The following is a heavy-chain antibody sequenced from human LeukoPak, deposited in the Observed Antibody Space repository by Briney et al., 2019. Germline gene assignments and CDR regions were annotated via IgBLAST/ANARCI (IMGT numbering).Heavy chain of an antibody. Sequence: SETLSLTCTVSGGSISSHYWSWIRRPPGKGLEWIGYIYYSGSTNYNPSLKSRVTISVDTSKNQFSLKLSSVTAADTAVYYCARTWFGELRSWFDPWGQGTLVTVSS. CDR3: ARTWFGELRSWFDP. CDR1: GGSISSHY. D-gene: IGHD3-10*01. CDR2: IYYSGST. V-gene: IGHV4-59*08. J-gene: IGHJ5*02.